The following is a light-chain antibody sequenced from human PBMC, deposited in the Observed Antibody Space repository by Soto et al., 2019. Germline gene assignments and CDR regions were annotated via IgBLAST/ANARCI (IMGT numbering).Light chain of an antibody. J-gene: IGKJ1*01. CDR1: QTINNY. V-gene: IGKV1-39*01. CDR3: QQSYITPRP. CDR2: VTS. Sequence: DIQMTQSPPSLSASVGDRVTITCRASQTINNYLNWYQQKPGKAPEILIYVTSNLQSGVTTRFSGSGSGTDFTRTSSSLQPEDAATYYGQQSYITPRPCGRGTKVEI.